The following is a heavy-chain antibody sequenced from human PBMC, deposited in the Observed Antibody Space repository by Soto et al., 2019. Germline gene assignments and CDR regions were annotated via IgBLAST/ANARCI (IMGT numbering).Heavy chain of an antibody. CDR2: ISGYNGNT. J-gene: IGHJ4*02. Sequence: QVQLVQSGAEVKKPGASVKVSCKTSGYSFVSYGISWVRQAPGQGLDWKGWISGYNGNTNNEHKFQGRVTMTTDTSTSTAYMELRSLKSDDTAVYYCARGSRDGTYIDYWGQGSLVTVSS. CDR3: ARGSRDGTYIDY. CDR1: GYSFVSYG. V-gene: IGHV1-18*01.